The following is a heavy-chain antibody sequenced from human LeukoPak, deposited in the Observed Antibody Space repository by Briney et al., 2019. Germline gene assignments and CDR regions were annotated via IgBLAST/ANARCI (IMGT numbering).Heavy chain of an antibody. J-gene: IGHJ4*02. CDR1: GLTFSTYS. CDR2: IYNSGAKI. CDR3: AKDVAPASGWDLDY. D-gene: IGHD6-19*01. Sequence: GGSLRLSCAVSGLTFSTYSMTWVRQGPGKGLEWVSSIYNSGAKIFYADSVKGRFTISRDNSKNMLYLQMNSLRVEDTAVYYCAKDVAPASGWDLDYWGQGTLVTVSS. V-gene: IGHV3-23*01.